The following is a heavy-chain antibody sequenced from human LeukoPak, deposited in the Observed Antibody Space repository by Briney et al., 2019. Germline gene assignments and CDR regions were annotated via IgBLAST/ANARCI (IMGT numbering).Heavy chain of an antibody. CDR3: ARGNRHSGYAYYYYYMDV. Sequence: ASVKVSCKASGYTFTGYYMHWVRQAPGQGLEWMGWINPNSGGTNYAQKFQGRVTMTRDTSISTAYMELSRLRSEDTAVYYCARGNRHSGYAYYYYYMDVWGKGTTVTISS. D-gene: IGHD5-12*01. CDR2: INPNSGGT. V-gene: IGHV1-2*02. J-gene: IGHJ6*03. CDR1: GYTFTGYY.